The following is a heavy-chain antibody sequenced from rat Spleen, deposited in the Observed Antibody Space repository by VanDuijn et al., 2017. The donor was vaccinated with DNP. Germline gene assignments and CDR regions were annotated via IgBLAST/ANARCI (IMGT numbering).Heavy chain of an antibody. J-gene: IGHJ2*01. CDR1: GFTFSDCG. CDR3: ATHYGYNPFDA. CDR2: ISPNGGTT. Sequence: EVQLVESGGGLVQPGRSLKLSCAASGFTFSDCGMHWIRQAPTKGLEWVASISPNGGTTFYRDSVKGRFTISRDNAEGTLYLQMDSLRSEDTATYYCATHYGYNPFDAWGQGVMVTVSS. V-gene: IGHV5-19*01. D-gene: IGHD1-4*01.